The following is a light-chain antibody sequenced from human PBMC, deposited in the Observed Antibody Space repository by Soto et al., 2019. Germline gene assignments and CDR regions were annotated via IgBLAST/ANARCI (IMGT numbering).Light chain of an antibody. CDR2: DAS. Sequence: EIVLTQSPATLSLSPGERATLSCRASQSVSSYLAWYQQKPGQAPRLRIYDASNRATGIPARFSGSGPGTDFTLTISSLEPEDFAVYYCQQRSNWPPYTFGQGTKLEIK. V-gene: IGKV3-11*01. CDR1: QSVSSY. CDR3: QQRSNWPPYT. J-gene: IGKJ2*01.